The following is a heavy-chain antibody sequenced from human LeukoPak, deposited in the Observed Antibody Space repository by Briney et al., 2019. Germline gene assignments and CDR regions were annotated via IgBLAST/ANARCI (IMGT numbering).Heavy chain of an antibody. CDR1: GFTFSSYS. D-gene: IGHD5-12*01. V-gene: IGHV3-48*01. CDR3: ARAYIVATYYYYYMDV. Sequence: GGSLRLSCAASGFTFSSYSMNWVRQAPGKGLEWVSYISSSSSTIYYADSVKGRFTISRDNAKNSLYLQMNSLRAEDTALYYCARAYIVATYYYYYMDVWGKGTTVTVSS. CDR2: ISSSSSTI. J-gene: IGHJ6*03.